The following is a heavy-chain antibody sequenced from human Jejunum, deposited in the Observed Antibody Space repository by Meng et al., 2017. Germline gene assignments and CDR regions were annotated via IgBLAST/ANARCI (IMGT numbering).Heavy chain of an antibody. CDR3: ARGASGGAHYFDD. Sequence: SETLSLTCTVSGGSISNSYWSWIRQPAGKGLEYIGRIYPSWSTNYNPSLKSRVTMSVETSKNQFSLKLNSVTAADTAVYYCARGASGGAHYFDDWGQGTLVTVSS. J-gene: IGHJ4*02. CDR2: IYPSWST. D-gene: IGHD3-16*01. V-gene: IGHV4-4*07. CDR1: GGSISNSY.